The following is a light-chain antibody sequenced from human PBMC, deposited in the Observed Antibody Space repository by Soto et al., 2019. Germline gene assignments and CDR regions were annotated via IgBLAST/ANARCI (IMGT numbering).Light chain of an antibody. V-gene: IGKV3-20*01. Sequence: EIVLTQSPGTLSLSPGERATLSCRASQSVSSTYFAWYQQKPGQAPRLLIYGASNRATGIPDRFSGSGSETDFTLTISRLEPEDFAVYFCQQYGTSPYTFGQGTKLEIK. CDR3: QQYGTSPYT. CDR1: QSVSSTY. CDR2: GAS. J-gene: IGKJ2*01.